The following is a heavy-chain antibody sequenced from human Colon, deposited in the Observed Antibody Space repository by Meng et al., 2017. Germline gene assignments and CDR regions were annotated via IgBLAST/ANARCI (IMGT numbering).Heavy chain of an antibody. D-gene: IGHD3-10*01. CDR1: GDSLSSNRAL. J-gene: IGHJ4*02. V-gene: IGHV6-1*01. Sequence: HVQLPQSGPGLVKPSQTLALTCAISGDSLSSNRALWHWVRQSPSRGLEWLGQTYYRSEWQNHYGVSVKSRITINADTSRNHFSLHLNSVTPEDTAVYYCTTWYGEYWGQGTLVTVAS. CDR3: TTWYGEY. CDR2: TYYRSEWQN.